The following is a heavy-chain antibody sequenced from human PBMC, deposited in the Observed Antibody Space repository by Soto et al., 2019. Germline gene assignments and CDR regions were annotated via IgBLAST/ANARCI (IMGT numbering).Heavy chain of an antibody. CDR1: GYTFSDYY. CDR3: ARESGGATATLDYYYFYMDV. J-gene: IGHJ6*03. CDR2: INTDGGGT. D-gene: IGHD5-12*01. V-gene: IGHV1-2*02. Sequence: QVQLVQSGAEVKKPGASVTVSCKASGYTFSDYYLHWVRQAPGQGPEWMGWINTDGGGTKYGQKFRGRVTMTRDTSVRTAFMELNSLKSDDTAVYYCARESGGATATLDYYYFYMDVWGKGTTVTVSS.